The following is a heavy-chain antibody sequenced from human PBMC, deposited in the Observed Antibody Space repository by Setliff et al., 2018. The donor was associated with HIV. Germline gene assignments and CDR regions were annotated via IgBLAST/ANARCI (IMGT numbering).Heavy chain of an antibody. CDR1: GFNFDDYG. CDR3: AKELAASGLGYFDS. V-gene: IGHV3-20*04. Sequence: GGSLRLSCVTSGFNFDDYGMSWVRQAPGKGLEWVSGINWNGGSTGYADSVKGRFTISRDNSKNTVYLQMNSLRAEDTAEYYCAKELAASGLGYFDSWGRGILVTVSS. D-gene: IGHD3-22*01. J-gene: IGHJ4*02. CDR2: INWNGGST.